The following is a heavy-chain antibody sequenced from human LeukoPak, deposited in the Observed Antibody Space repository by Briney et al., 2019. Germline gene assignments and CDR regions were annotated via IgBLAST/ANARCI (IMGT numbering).Heavy chain of an antibody. CDR2: ISWNSGSI. CDR1: GFTFDDYA. CDR3: AKDAYYDILTGRFDY. D-gene: IGHD3-9*01. J-gene: IGHJ4*02. V-gene: IGHV3-9*01. Sequence: GRSLRLSCAASGFTFDDYAMHWVRQAPGKGLEWVSGISWNSGSIGYADSVKGRFTISRDNAKNSLYPQMNSLRAEDTALYYCAKDAYYDILTGRFDYWGQGTLVTVSS.